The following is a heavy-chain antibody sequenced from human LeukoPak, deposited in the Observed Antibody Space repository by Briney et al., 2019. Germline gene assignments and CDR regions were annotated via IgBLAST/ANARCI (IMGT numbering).Heavy chain of an antibody. Sequence: ASVKVSCKASGYTFTGYYIHWVRQAPGQGLEWMGWISVYNGDTNFVEKFQGRVTMTTDKSTTTAYMELRNLRSDDTAVYYCARDHSSSSQLYDYWGQGTLVTVSS. CDR3: ARDHSSSSQLYDY. CDR1: GYTFTGYY. CDR2: ISVYNGDT. V-gene: IGHV1-18*04. D-gene: IGHD6-13*01. J-gene: IGHJ4*02.